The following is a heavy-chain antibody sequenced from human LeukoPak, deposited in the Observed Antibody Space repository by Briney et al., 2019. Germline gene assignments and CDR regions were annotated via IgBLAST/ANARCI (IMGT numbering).Heavy chain of an antibody. CDR3: ARGALRSELDY. CDR2: IFYSGST. V-gene: IGHV4-31*03. Sequence: SETLSLTCTISGGSVNSGGDYCSWIRQHPRKGLEWLGYIFYSGSTYYNPTLKSRFSISVDTSKNQFPRKLTSMTAADTAIYYCARGALRSELDYWGQGTLVTVSS. J-gene: IGHJ4*02. CDR1: GGSVNSGGDY. D-gene: IGHD4-17*01.